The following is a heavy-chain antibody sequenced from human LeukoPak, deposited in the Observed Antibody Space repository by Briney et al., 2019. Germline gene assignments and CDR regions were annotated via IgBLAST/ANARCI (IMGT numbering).Heavy chain of an antibody. CDR2: IMPIFGTA. J-gene: IGHJ3*02. CDR3: ARIRLRDYYDSSGYYYRAFDI. CDR1: GGTFSSYA. Sequence: ASVKVSCKASGGTFSSYAISWVRQAPGQGLEWMGGIMPIFGTANYAQKFQGRVTITTDESTSTAYMELSSLRSEDTAVYYCARIRLRDYYDSSGYYYRAFDIWGQGTMVTVSS. D-gene: IGHD3-22*01. V-gene: IGHV1-69*05.